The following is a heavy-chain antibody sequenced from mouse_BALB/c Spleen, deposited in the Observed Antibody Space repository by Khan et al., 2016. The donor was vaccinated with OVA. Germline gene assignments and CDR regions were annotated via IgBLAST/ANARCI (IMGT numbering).Heavy chain of an antibody. J-gene: IGHJ2*01. CDR3: ARGRTYY. CDR1: GYTFTDYT. D-gene: IGHD3-3*01. V-gene: IGHV1-18*01. CDR2: VNPNNGGT. Sequence: VQLQQSGPELVKPGASVKISCKTSGYTFTDYTIHWVKQSHGKSLEWIGNVNPNNGGTTYNQRFEDKATLTVDKSSSTAYMELRSLISDDSAVYYCARGRTYYWGQGTTLTVSS.